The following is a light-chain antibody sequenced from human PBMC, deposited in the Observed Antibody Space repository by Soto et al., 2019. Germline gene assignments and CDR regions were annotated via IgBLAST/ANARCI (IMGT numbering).Light chain of an antibody. Sequence: QAVLTQSPSASASLGASVKLTCTLSSGHSSYAIAWHQQQPEKGPRYLMKLNSDGSHSKGDGIPDRFSGSSSGAERYLTISSLQSEDEADYYCQTWSAGIQVFGGGTTVTVL. J-gene: IGLJ3*02. CDR1: SGHSSYA. CDR3: QTWSAGIQV. CDR2: LNSDGSH. V-gene: IGLV4-69*01.